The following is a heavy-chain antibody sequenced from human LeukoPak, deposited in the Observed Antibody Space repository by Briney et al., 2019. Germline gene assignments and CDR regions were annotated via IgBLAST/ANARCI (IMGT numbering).Heavy chain of an antibody. J-gene: IGHJ4*02. V-gene: IGHV3-33*03. D-gene: IGHD2-8*01. CDR1: GFTFSSYG. Sequence: GGSLRLSCAASGFTFSSYGMHWVRQAPGKGLNWVAVIWNDGSNKYYADSVKGRFTISRDNAKNSLYLQMNSLRAEDTAVYYCASMLGSYLDYWGQGTLVTVSS. CDR2: IWNDGSNK. CDR3: ASMLGSYLDY.